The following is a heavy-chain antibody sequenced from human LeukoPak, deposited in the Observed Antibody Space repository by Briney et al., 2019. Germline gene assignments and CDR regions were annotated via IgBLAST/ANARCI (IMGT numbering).Heavy chain of an antibody. V-gene: IGHV3-21*01. CDR2: ISRGSTDI. D-gene: IGHD2-2*01. Sequence: GGSLRLSCAASGFTFSSYSMSWVRQAPGKGLEWVSFISRGSTDIYHADSVKGRFTISRDNAKNSLYLQMNNLRAEDTAIYYCAKDLPAAVDWGQGTLVTVSS. CDR3: AKDLPAAVD. CDR1: GFTFSSYS. J-gene: IGHJ4*02.